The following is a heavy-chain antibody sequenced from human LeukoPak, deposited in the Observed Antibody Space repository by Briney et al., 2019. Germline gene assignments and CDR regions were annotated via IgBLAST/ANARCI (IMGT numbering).Heavy chain of an antibody. CDR1: DDSITMYY. D-gene: IGHD1-1*01. J-gene: IGHJ6*03. Sequence: SETLSLTCSVSDDSITMYYWTWIRQPPGKGLEWIGYVDHTGSTNFNPSLNGRVSISRDTTKNLFSLRLRSVTAADTAVYFCARGRVSSSTWYSAYYYYFYMDVWGKGTTVTVSS. CDR3: ARGRVSSSTWYSAYYYYFYMDV. CDR2: VDHTGST. V-gene: IGHV4-59*01.